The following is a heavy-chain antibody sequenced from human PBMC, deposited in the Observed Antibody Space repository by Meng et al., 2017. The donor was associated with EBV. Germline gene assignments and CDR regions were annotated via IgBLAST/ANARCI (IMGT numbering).Heavy chain of an antibody. Sequence: VLLVQSVPELNKPGATVKDSFKSSGYIFTSYGISWVRPAPGQGLEWMGWIRAYNGNTNYAQKLQGRVTMTTDTSTSTAYMELRSLRSDDTAVYYCARVRTFGGVIPPDYWGQGTLVTVSS. CDR3: ARVRTFGGVIPPDY. J-gene: IGHJ4*02. D-gene: IGHD3-16*02. CDR1: GYIFTSYG. V-gene: IGHV1-18*01. CDR2: IRAYNGNT.